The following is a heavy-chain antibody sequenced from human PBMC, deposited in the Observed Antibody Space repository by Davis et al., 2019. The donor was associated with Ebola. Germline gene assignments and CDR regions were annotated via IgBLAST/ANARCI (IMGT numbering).Heavy chain of an antibody. CDR2: INSDGSST. CDR1: GFTFSSYW. J-gene: IGHJ3*02. V-gene: IGHV3-74*01. D-gene: IGHD6-19*01. CDR3: ANLAVAGTSDAFDI. Sequence: GESLKISCAASGFTFSSYWMHWVRQAPGKGLVWVSRINSDGSSTSYADSVKGRFTISRDNAKNTLYLQMNSLRAEDTAVYYCANLAVAGTSDAFDIWGQGTMVTVSS.